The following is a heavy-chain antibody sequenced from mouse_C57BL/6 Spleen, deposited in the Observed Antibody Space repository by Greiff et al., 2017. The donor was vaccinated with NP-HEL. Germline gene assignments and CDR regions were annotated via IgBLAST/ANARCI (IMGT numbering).Heavy chain of an antibody. CDR3: ARGRDSNFAMDY. V-gene: IGHV1-52*01. CDR2: IDPSDSET. CDR1: GYNFTSYW. D-gene: IGHD2-5*01. Sequence: QVQLQQPGAELVRPGSSVKLSCKASGYNFTSYWMHWVQQRPIQGLEWIGNIDPSDSETHYNQKFKDKATLTVDKSSSTAYMQLSSLTSEDSAVYYCARGRDSNFAMDYWGQGTSVTVSS. J-gene: IGHJ4*01.